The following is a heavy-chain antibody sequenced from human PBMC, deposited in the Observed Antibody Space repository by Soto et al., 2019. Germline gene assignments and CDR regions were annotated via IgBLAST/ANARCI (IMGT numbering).Heavy chain of an antibody. CDR2: IGGSGGNT. CDR1: RFTFSSYA. J-gene: IGHJ4*02. Sequence: PGGSLRLSCAASRFTFSSYAMSWVRQAPGKGLEWVSVIGGSGGNTHYADSVKGRFTISRDNSKNTVYLQMNSLRGEDTAIYYCEKTNLFCSSTSCYDDWGQGTLVTVYS. D-gene: IGHD2-2*01. CDR3: EKTNLFCSSTSCYDD. V-gene: IGHV3-23*01.